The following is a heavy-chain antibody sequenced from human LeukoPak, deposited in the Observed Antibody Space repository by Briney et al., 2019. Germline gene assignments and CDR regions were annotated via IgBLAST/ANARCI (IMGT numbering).Heavy chain of an antibody. CDR2: IWYDGSNK. CDR3: ARDRRVRRDGYNEIYFDY. J-gene: IGHJ4*02. Sequence: GGSLRLSRAASGFTFSSYGMHWVRQAPGKGLEWVAVIWYDGSNKYYADSVKGRFTISRDNSKNTLYLQMNSLRAEDTAVYYCARDRRVRRDGYNEIYFDYWGQGTLVTVSS. CDR1: GFTFSSYG. V-gene: IGHV3-33*01. D-gene: IGHD5-24*01.